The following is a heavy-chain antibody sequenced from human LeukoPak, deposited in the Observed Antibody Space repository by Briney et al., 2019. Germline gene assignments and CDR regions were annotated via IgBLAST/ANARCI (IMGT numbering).Heavy chain of an antibody. V-gene: IGHV4-39*01. CDR2: IYYSGST. J-gene: IGHJ4*02. CDR3: ARQGWFGELLSPLDY. Sequence: SETLSLTCTVSGGSISSSSYYWGWIRQPPGKGLVWIGSIYYSGSTYYNPSLKSRVTISVDTSKNQFSLKLSSVTASDTAVYYCARQGWFGELLSPLDYWGQGTLVTVSS. D-gene: IGHD3-10*01. CDR1: GGSISSSSYY.